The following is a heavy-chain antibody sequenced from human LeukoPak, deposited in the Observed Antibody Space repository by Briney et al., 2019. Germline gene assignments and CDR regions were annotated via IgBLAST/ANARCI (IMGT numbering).Heavy chain of an antibody. D-gene: IGHD3-9*01. Sequence: PSETLSLTCTVSGGSIISYYWSWIRQPPGKGLEWIGYIYYSGSTNYNPSLKSRVTMSVDTSKNQFSLKLSSVTAADTAVYYCARVYYDILTGYYNHWFDPWGQGTLVTVSS. CDR3: ARVYYDILTGYYNHWFDP. CDR1: GGSIISYY. J-gene: IGHJ5*02. CDR2: IYYSGST. V-gene: IGHV4-59*01.